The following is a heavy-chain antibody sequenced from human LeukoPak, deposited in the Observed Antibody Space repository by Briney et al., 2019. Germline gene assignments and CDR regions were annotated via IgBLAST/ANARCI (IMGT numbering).Heavy chain of an antibody. CDR1: GFTFDDYA. D-gene: IGHD3-10*01. CDR3: ANTPDYYGSGTPTGWYFDL. J-gene: IGHJ2*01. Sequence: PGRSLRLSCAASGFTFDDYAMHWVRQAPGKGLEWVSGISWNSGSIGYADSVKGRFTISRDNAKNSLYLQMNSLRAEDTALYYCANTPDYYGSGTPTGWYFDLWGRGTLVTVSS. V-gene: IGHV3-9*01. CDR2: ISWNSGSI.